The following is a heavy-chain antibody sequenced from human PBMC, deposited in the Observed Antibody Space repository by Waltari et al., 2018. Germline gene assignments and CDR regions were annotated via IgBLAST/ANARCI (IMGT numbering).Heavy chain of an antibody. V-gene: IGHV3-7*03. CDR1: GFTFSSYW. D-gene: IGHD6-13*01. J-gene: IGHJ3*02. CDR3: ARGGSSSWFRFDI. Sequence: EVQLVESGGGLVQPGGSLRLSCAASGFTFSSYWMSWVRQAPGKGLEWVANIKQDGSEKYYVDSVKGRFTISRDNAKNSLYLQMNSLRAEDTAVYYCARGGSSSWFRFDIWGQGTMVTVSS. CDR2: IKQDGSEK.